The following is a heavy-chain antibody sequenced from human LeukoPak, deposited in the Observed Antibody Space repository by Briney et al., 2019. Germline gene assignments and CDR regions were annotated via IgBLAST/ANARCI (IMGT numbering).Heavy chain of an antibody. J-gene: IGHJ5*02. CDR3: ARGLGRMATMDWFDP. D-gene: IGHD5-24*01. CDR2: MNPNSGNT. Sequence: SVKVSCKASGYTFTSYDINWVRQATGQGLEWMGWMNPNSGNTGYAQKFQGRVTMTRNTSISTAYMELSSLRCDDTAVYYCARGLGRMATMDWFDPWGQGTRVTVSS. CDR1: GYTFTSYD. V-gene: IGHV1-8*01.